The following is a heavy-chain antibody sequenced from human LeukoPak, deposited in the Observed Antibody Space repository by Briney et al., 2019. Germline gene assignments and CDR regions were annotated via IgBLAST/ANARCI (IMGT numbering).Heavy chain of an antibody. Sequence: SETLSLTCTVTGGSISGYHWNWIRLSPGKGLEWIANIFYTGNADYNPSLESRVTISVDTSKNEIYLTLSSVTAADTAIYYCARKTYCSGGRCYGENWFDPWGQGTLVTVSS. CDR1: GGSISGYH. V-gene: IGHV4-59*08. J-gene: IGHJ5*02. CDR2: IFYTGNA. D-gene: IGHD2-15*01. CDR3: ARKTYCSGGRCYGENWFDP.